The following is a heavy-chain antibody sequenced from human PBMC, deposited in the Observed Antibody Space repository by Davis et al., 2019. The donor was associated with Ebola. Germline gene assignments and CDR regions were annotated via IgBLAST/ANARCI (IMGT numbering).Heavy chain of an antibody. V-gene: IGHV3-21*01. CDR3: VRDPALVVTGGGWFFGL. Sequence: GESLKISCAASGFTFSSNSMNWVRQAPGKGLEWVSFISSSRNYIYYADSVKGRFTVSRDNAKNSLYLQMNSLRAEDTAVYYCVRDPALVVTGGGWFFGLWGRGTLVTVSS. CDR2: ISSSRNYI. D-gene: IGHD2-21*02. CDR1: GFTFSSNS. J-gene: IGHJ2*01.